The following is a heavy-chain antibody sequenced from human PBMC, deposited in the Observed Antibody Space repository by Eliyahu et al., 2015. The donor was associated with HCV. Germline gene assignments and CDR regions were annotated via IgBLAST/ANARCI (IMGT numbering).Heavy chain of an antibody. D-gene: IGHD1-26*01. CDR2: IHSRGNT. CDR1: GXTXSXXY. J-gene: IGHJ5*02. V-gene: IGHV3-53*02. Sequence: ELQLVQTGGGLIQPXGSLRLSCAASGXTXSXXYXXWVRQAPGKDLEWVSLIHSRGNTYYAESVKGRFTISRDNSKNTLYLQMNSLRAEDTAVYYCARDQGYSGSYRGWFDPWGQGTPVTVSS. CDR3: ARDQGYSGSYRGWFDP.